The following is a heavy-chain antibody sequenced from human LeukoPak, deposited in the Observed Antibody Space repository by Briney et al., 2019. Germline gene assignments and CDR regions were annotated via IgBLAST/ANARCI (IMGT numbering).Heavy chain of an antibody. J-gene: IGHJ4*02. Sequence: PGGSLRLSCAASGFTFSTYSMNWVRQAPGKGLEWVSHISSSSSYIYYADSVKGRFTISRDNAKNSLYLQMNSLRAEDTAVYYCARDPVALDTPTFDYWGQGTLVTVSS. CDR1: GFTFSTYS. CDR3: ARDPVALDTPTFDY. V-gene: IGHV3-21*05. D-gene: IGHD5-18*01. CDR2: ISSSSSYI.